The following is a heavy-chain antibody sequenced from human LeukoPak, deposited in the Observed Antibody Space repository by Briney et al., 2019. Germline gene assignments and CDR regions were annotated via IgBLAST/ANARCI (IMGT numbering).Heavy chain of an antibody. Sequence: ASVKVSCKASGYTFTGYYMHWVRQAPGQGLEWMGWINPNSGGTNYAQKFQGRVTMTRDTSISTAYMELSRLRSDDTAVYYCASYLAAAGTHYDFFDYWGQGTLVTVSS. CDR2: INPNSGGT. D-gene: IGHD6-13*01. CDR3: ASYLAAAGTHYDFFDY. J-gene: IGHJ4*02. V-gene: IGHV1-2*02. CDR1: GYTFTGYY.